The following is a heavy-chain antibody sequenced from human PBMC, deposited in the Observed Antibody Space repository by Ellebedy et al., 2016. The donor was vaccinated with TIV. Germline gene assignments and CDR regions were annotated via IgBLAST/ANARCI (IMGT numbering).Heavy chain of an antibody. CDR3: ARARFLGSYYYGMDV. D-gene: IGHD1-26*01. V-gene: IGHV4-61*02. CDR2: IYTSGST. CDR1: GGSISSSSYY. Sequence: SETLSLTXTVSGGSISSSSYYWSWIRQPAGKGLEWIGRIYTSGSTNYNPSLKSRVTMSVDTSKNQFSLKLSSVTAADTAVYYCARARFLGSYYYGMDVWGQGTTVTVSS. J-gene: IGHJ6*02.